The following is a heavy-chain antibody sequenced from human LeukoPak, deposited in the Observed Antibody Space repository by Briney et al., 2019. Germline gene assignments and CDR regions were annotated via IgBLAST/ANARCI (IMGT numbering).Heavy chain of an antibody. CDR3: AKEGAYPIITYDS. V-gene: IGHV3-7*01. CDR2: IKQDGTEK. J-gene: IGHJ5*01. CDR1: GFTSSSYW. Sequence: GGSLRLSCAASGFTSSSYWMNWVRQAPGKGLEWVANIKQDGTEKFYVDSVKGRFTISRDNAKNSLYLQMNSPRAEDTAVYYCAKEGAYPIITYDSWGQGTLVAVSS. D-gene: IGHD3-10*01.